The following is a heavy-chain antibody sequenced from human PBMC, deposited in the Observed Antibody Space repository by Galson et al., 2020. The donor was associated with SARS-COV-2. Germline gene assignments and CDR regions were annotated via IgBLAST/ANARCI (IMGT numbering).Heavy chain of an antibody. V-gene: IGHV3-74*01. CDR1: GFTFSSYW. CDR3: ASIAARPDY. D-gene: IGHD6-6*01. J-gene: IGHJ4*02. Sequence: GGSLRLSCAASGFTFSSYWMHWVSQAPGKGLVWVSRINSDGSSTSYADSVTGRFTISRDNAKNTLYLQMNSLRAEDTAVYYCASIAARPDYWCQGTLVTVSS. CDR2: INSDGSST.